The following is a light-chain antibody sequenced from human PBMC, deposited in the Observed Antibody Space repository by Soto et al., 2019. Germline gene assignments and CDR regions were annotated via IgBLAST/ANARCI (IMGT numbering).Light chain of an antibody. J-gene: IGLJ3*02. CDR2: LSSDGSH. V-gene: IGLV4-69*01. CDR1: SGHSSYA. CDR3: QTWGTGTVV. Sequence: QLVLTQSPSAPASLGASVKLTCTLSSGHSSYAIAWHQQQPEKGPRFLMKLSSDGSHSKGDGIPDRFSGSSSGAERYLTISSLQSEDEADYYCQTWGTGTVVFGGGTKLTVL.